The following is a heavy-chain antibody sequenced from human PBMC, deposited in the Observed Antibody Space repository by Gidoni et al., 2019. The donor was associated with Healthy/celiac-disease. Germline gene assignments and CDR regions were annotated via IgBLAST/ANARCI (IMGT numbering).Heavy chain of an antibody. D-gene: IGHD1-26*01. J-gene: IGHJ6*02. CDR1: GFTFSRYA. Sequence: EVQLLASGGGLVQPGGCLRLSCAASGFTFSRYAMSWVRQAQGKGLEWVSAISGSGGSSYYADSVKGRFTISRDNSKNTLYLQMNSLRAEDTAVYYCAISPYRGYGMDVWGQGTTVTVSS. V-gene: IGHV3-23*01. CDR2: ISGSGGSS. CDR3: AISPYRGYGMDV.